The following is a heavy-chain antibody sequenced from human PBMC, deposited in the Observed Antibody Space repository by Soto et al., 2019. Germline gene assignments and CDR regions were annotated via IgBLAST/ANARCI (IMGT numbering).Heavy chain of an antibody. CDR1: GYTFTGYY. Sequence: ASVKVSCKASGYTFTGYYIHWVRQAPGQGLEWMGWINPNSGGTNYAQKFQGRVTMTRDTSISTAYMELSRLRSDDTAVYYCARVHWLVMDAFDIWGQGTMVTVSS. V-gene: IGHV1-2*02. CDR3: ARVHWLVMDAFDI. CDR2: INPNSGGT. J-gene: IGHJ3*02. D-gene: IGHD6-19*01.